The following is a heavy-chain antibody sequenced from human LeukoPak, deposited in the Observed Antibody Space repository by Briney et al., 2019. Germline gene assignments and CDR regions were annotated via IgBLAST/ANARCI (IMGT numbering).Heavy chain of an antibody. CDR3: ARGPQVYGDCGPDFDY. J-gene: IGHJ4*02. V-gene: IGHV4-34*01. D-gene: IGHD4-17*01. CDR2: INHSGST. Sequence: SETLSLTCAVYGGSFSGYYWSWIRQPPGKGLEWIGEINHSGSTNYNPSLKSRVTISVDTSKNQFSLKLSSVTAADTALYYCARGPQVYGDCGPDFDYWGQGTLVTVSS. CDR1: GGSFSGYY.